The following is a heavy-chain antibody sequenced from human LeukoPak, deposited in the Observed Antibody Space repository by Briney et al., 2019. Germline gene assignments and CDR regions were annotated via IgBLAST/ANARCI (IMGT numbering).Heavy chain of an antibody. CDR1: GFTFSSYA. J-gene: IGHJ5*02. D-gene: IGHD2-15*01. V-gene: IGHV3-23*01. CDR3: ARSRDSTKKGWFDP. CDR2: ISGSGGST. Sequence: GGSLRLSCAASGFTFSSYAMSWVRQAPGKGLEWVSAISGSGGSTYYADSVKGRFTISRDNSKNTQYLQMNSLRAEDTAVYYCARSRDSTKKGWFDPWGQGTLVTVSS.